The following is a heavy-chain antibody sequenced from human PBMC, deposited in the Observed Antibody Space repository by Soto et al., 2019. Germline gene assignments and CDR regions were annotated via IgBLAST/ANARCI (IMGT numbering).Heavy chain of an antibody. CDR2: IWYDGSNK. J-gene: IGHJ6*02. CDR1: GFTFSSYG. Sequence: QVQLVESGGGVVQPGRSLRLSCAASGFTFSSYGMLWVRQAPGKGLEWVAVIWYDGSNKYYADSVKGRFTISRDNSKNTLYLQMNSLRAEDTAVYYCARVKEIYYYGMDVWGQGTTVTVSS. CDR3: ARVKEIYYYGMDV. V-gene: IGHV3-33*01.